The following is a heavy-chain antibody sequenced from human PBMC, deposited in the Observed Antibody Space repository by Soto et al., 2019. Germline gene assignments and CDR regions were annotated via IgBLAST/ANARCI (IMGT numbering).Heavy chain of an antibody. J-gene: IGHJ5*02. V-gene: IGHV3-20*04. Sequence: EVQLVESGGRVVRPGGSLRLSCAAAGFTFDEYGMSWVRQAPGKGLEWVASIHWDGGRIFYGDSVRGRFTISRDNDKNSLFLQMTDLRTEDPALYYCARNLGLTRIRPDPWGQGTLVTVSS. CDR1: GFTFDEYG. D-gene: IGHD4-17*01. CDR3: ARNLGLTRIRPDP. CDR2: IHWDGGRI.